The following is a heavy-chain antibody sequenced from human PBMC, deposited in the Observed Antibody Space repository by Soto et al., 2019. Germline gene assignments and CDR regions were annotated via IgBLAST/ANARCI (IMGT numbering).Heavy chain of an antibody. CDR3: ARDLVAVSGGVYSSSSGGYFFDF. J-gene: IGHJ4*02. CDR2: ISNSGRTL. V-gene: IGHV3-11*01. Sequence: QVQLVESGGGLVKPGGSLRLSCAASGFTFSDYYMSWIRQAPGKGLEWVSYISNSGRTLYYAYSMKGRFTISRDNAKNSLYLQMNSLRSEDTAVYYCARDLVAVSGGVYSSSSGGYFFDFWGQGTLVTVSS. CDR1: GFTFSDYY. D-gene: IGHD6-6*01.